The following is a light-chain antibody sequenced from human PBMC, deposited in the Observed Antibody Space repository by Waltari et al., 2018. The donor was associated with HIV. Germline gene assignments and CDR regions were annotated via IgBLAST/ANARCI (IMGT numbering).Light chain of an antibody. CDR1: QSVTGTY. Sequence: EIVFTQSPGIVSLYPGEGVTVSWKASQSVTGTYLAWYQQNPGQAPTVVMSDVSARATGLPDRFSASGSATEFTLNITKLEPEDFAVYYCQQYASAPYTFGQGTKLELK. CDR3: QQYASAPYT. V-gene: IGKV3-20*01. J-gene: IGKJ2*01. CDR2: DVS.